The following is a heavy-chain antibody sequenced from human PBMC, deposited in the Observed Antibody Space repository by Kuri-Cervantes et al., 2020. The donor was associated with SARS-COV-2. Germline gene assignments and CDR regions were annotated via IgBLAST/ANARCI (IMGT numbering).Heavy chain of an antibody. CDR3: ARGSYDSSGYYFEDY. Sequence: LRLSCTVSGGSISSASYHWNWIRQPAGKRLEWIGRVYVSGTTTYSPSLKSRLTISVDTPKNQFSLKVTSVTAADTAVYYCARGSYDSSGYYFEDYWGQGTLVTVSS. V-gene: IGHV4-61*02. D-gene: IGHD3-22*01. CDR2: VYVSGTT. CDR1: GGSISSASYH. J-gene: IGHJ4*02.